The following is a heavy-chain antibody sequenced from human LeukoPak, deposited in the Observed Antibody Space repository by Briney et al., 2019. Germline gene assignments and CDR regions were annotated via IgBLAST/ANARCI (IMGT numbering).Heavy chain of an antibody. CDR3: ARDSRRHWFDP. J-gene: IGHJ5*02. CDR1: GFTFSSYS. CDR2: ISSRSSYI. V-gene: IGHV3-21*01. Sequence: GGPLRLSCGASGFTFSSYSMNWVRQAPGKGLEWVSSISSRSSYIYYADSVKGRFTISRDNAKNSLYLQMNSLRAEDTAVYYCARDSRRHWFDPWGQGTLVTVSS.